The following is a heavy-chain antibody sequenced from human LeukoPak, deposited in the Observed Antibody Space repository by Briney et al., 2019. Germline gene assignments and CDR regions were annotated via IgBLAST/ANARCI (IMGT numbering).Heavy chain of an antibody. Sequence: SETLSLTCTVSGGSISSGSYYWSWIRQPAVKGLEWIGYIYYSGSTNFNPSLKSRVTISVDTSKNQFSLKMSSVTAADTAVYFCARGGPPGYYYDYYMDVWGKGTTVTISS. CDR1: GGSISSGSYY. V-gene: IGHV4-61*10. CDR2: IYYSGST. J-gene: IGHJ6*03. CDR3: ARGGPPGYYYDYYMDV.